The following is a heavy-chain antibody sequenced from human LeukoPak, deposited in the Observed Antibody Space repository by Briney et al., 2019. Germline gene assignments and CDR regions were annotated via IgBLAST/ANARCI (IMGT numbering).Heavy chain of an antibody. Sequence: GGSLRLSCAASGFTFSSYAMHWVRQAPGKGLEWVAVISYDGSNKYYADSVKGRFTISRDNSKNTLYLQMNSLRAEDTAVYYCARGQYPYSSGWYMPSPLDYWGQGTLVTVSS. D-gene: IGHD6-19*01. CDR3: ARGQYPYSSGWYMPSPLDY. CDR1: GFTFSSYA. J-gene: IGHJ4*02. V-gene: IGHV3-30-3*01. CDR2: ISYDGSNK.